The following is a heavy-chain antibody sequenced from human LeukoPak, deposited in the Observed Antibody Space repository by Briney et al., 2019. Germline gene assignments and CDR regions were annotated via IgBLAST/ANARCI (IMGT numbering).Heavy chain of an antibody. J-gene: IGHJ4*02. CDR2: INHSGST. CDR3: VRGVTRGYIYAD. CDR1: GGSFSGYY. V-gene: IGHV4-34*01. Sequence: SETLSLTCAVYGGSFSGYYWSWIRQPPGKGLEWIGEINHSGSTNYNPSLKSRVTISVDTSKNQFSLKLSSVTAADTAVYFCVRGVTRGYIYADWGQGTLVTVSS. D-gene: IGHD5-18*01.